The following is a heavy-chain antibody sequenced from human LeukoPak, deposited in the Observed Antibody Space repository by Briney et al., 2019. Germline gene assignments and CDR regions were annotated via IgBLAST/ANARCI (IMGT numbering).Heavy chain of an antibody. D-gene: IGHD2-2*01. J-gene: IGHJ4*02. V-gene: IGHV3-33*06. Sequence: GGSLRLSRAASGFTFSNSAMHWVRQAPGKGLEWVAVIWYDGSNKYYADSVKGRFTISRDNSKNTLYLQMNTLRAEDTAVYYCAKEVVPDAMDLDYWGQGTLVTVSS. CDR2: IWYDGSNK. CDR3: AKEVVPDAMDLDY. CDR1: GFTFSNSA.